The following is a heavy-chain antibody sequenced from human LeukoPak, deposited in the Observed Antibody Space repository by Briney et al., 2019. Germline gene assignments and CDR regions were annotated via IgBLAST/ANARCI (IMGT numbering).Heavy chain of an antibody. D-gene: IGHD1-26*01. V-gene: IGHV1-24*01. CDR3: ATVGFLRVGVLAYYFDY. CDR2: FDPEDGET. CDR1: GYTLTELS. Sequence: ASVKVSCKVSGYTLTELSMHWVRQAPGKGLEWMGGFDPEDGETIYAQKFQGRVTMTEDTSTDTAYMELSSLRSEDTAVYYCATVGFLRVGVLAYYFDYWGQGTLVTVSS. J-gene: IGHJ4*02.